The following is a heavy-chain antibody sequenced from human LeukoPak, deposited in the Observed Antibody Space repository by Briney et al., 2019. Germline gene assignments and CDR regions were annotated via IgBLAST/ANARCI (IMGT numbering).Heavy chain of an antibody. V-gene: IGHV3-23*01. CDR1: GFAFTSYA. J-gene: IGHJ4*02. CDR2: IGASDGGT. Sequence: GGSLGLSCAASGFAFTSYAMIWVRQAPGKGLEWVSTIGASDGGTYYAESVKGRFTISRDNSKNSLYLQMDSLRAEDTAVYYCAKGAAGPNTPFDFWGQGTLVTVSS. CDR3: AKGAAGPNTPFDF. D-gene: IGHD6-19*01.